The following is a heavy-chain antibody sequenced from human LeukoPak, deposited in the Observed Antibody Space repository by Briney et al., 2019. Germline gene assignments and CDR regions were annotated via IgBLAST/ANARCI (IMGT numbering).Heavy chain of an antibody. D-gene: IGHD1-7*01. CDR3: ARDLEHNWNYYWFDP. J-gene: IGHJ5*02. CDR2: INPNSGGT. CDR1: GYTFTGYY. V-gene: IGHV1-2*02. Sequence: ASVKVSCKASGYTFTGYYMHWVRQAPGQGLEWMGRINPNSGGTNYAQKFQGRVTMTRDTSISTAYMELSRLRSDDTAVYYCARDLEHNWNYYWFDPWGQGTLVTVSS.